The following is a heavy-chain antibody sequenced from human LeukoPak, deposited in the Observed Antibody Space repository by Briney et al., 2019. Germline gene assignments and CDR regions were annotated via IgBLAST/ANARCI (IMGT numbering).Heavy chain of an antibody. CDR1: GGTFSSYA. J-gene: IGHJ6*03. V-gene: IGHV1-69*06. Sequence: ASVKVSCKASGGTFSSYAISWVRQAPGQGLEWMGGIIPIFGTANYAQKFQGRVTITADKSTSTAYMELSSLRSEDTAVYYCASGPPGYCSSTSCYAGGYYYYYYMDVWGKGTTVTVSS. CDR2: IIPIFGTA. CDR3: ASGPPGYCSSTSCYAGGYYYYYYMDV. D-gene: IGHD2-2*01.